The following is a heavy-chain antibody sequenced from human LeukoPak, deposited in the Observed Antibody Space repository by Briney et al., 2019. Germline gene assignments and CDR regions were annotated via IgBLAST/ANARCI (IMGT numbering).Heavy chain of an antibody. J-gene: IGHJ5*02. CDR2: IYYSGST. V-gene: IGHV4-59*04. CDR3: ALGYCSSTSCNLDDWFDP. D-gene: IGHD2-2*01. Sequence: SETLSLTCTVSGGSISSYYWSWIRQPPGEGLEWIGYIYYSGSTYYNPSLKSRVTISVDTSTNQFSLKLSSVTAADTAVYYCALGYCSSTSCNLDDWFDPLGQGTLVTVSS. CDR1: GGSISSYY.